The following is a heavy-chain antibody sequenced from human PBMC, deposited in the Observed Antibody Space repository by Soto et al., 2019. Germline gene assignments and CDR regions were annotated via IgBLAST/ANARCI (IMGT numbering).Heavy chain of an antibody. CDR2: IYWSGDE. CDR3: ARGLVARPVCAFDN. D-gene: IGHD6-6*01. CDR1: GFSLSTSGVG. V-gene: IGHV2-5*01. J-gene: IGHJ4*03. Sequence: SGPTLVNPTQTLTLTCSFSGFSLSTSGVGVGWIRQPPGKALEWLAHIYWSGDEHYRPSLKSRLSITKDTSKNQVVLTMTNMDPVDNATNYCARGLVARPVCAFDNWGQGTLVTVSS.